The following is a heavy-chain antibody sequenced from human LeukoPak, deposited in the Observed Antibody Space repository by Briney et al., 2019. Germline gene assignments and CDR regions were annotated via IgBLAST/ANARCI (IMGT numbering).Heavy chain of an antibody. CDR2: INQGGSEK. CDR3: ARDVGGL. V-gene: IGHV3-7*01. Sequence: GGSLRLYCAPSGFTFSTYWMGWVRQAPGKGLEWLANINQGGSEKYYVDSVKGRFTISRDNAKNSLFLRMNSLRAEDTAVYYCARDVGGLWGQGTLVTVSS. CDR1: GFTFSTYW. J-gene: IGHJ4*02. D-gene: IGHD1-26*01.